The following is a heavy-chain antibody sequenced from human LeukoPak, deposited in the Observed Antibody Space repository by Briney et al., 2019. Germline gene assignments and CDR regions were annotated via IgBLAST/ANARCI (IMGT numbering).Heavy chain of an antibody. CDR3: ARRLTQCDCFDP. V-gene: IGHV6-1*01. CDR1: GDSVSSNSVT. CDR2: TYYRSTWYN. D-gene: IGHD2-21*02. J-gene: IGHJ5*02. Sequence: SQTLSLTCDISGDSVSSNSVTWNWIRQSPSRGLEWLGRTYYRSTWYNDYAVSVRGRITVNPDTSKNQFSLHLNSVTPEDTAVYYCARRLTQCDCFDPWGQGILVTVSS.